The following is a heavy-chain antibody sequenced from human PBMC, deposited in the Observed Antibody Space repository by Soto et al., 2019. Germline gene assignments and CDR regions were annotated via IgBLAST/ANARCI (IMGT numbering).Heavy chain of an antibody. D-gene: IGHD2-15*01. CDR1: GFTVSTKY. J-gene: IGHJ6*03. CDR3: ARDWADGRYCSGGSCYPDYYMDV. CDR2: IYGGGST. Sequence: GGSLRLSCAASGFTVSTKYMSWVRQAPGKGLEWVSVIYGGGSTFYADSVKGRFTISRDNSKNTLYLQMNSLRSEDTAVYYCARDWADGRYCSGGSCYPDYYMDVWGKGTTVTVSS. V-gene: IGHV3-66*02.